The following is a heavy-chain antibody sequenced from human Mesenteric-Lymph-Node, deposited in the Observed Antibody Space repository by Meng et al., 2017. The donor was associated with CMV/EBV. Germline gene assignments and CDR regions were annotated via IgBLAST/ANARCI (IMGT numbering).Heavy chain of an antibody. V-gene: IGHV3-66*02. Sequence: GGSLRLSCAASGFTFSSYSMNWVRQAPGKGLEWVSVIYSGGSTYYADSVKGRFTIFRDNSKNTLYLQMNSLRAEDTAVYYCAKDQLELPFDYWGQGTLVTVSS. CDR3: AKDQLELPFDY. CDR2: IYSGGST. D-gene: IGHD1-1*01. J-gene: IGHJ4*02. CDR1: GFTFSSYS.